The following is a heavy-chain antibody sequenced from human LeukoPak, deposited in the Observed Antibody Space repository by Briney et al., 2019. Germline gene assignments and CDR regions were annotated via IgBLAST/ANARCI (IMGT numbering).Heavy chain of an antibody. Sequence: SETLSLTCTVSGGSISSYYWSWIRQPPGKGLEWIGYIYYSGSTNYNPSLKSRVTISVDTSKNQFSLKLSSVTAADTAVYYCARHFLSGSGSYGLDYWGQGTLVTVSS. CDR2: IYYSGST. CDR1: GGSISSYY. J-gene: IGHJ4*02. V-gene: IGHV4-59*08. D-gene: IGHD3-10*01. CDR3: ARHFLSGSGSYGLDY.